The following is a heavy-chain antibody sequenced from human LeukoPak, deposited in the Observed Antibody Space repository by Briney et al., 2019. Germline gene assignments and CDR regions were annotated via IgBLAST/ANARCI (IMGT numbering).Heavy chain of an antibody. J-gene: IGHJ4*02. Sequence: PGGSLRLSCAASGFTFSRYAMHWVRQAPGKGLEWVAVISYDGSNEYYADSVKGRFTISRDSSENTLYLQMNSLRVEDTAVYYCARDSQRWGNFDSWGQGTLVSVSS. D-gene: IGHD5-24*01. CDR2: ISYDGSNE. CDR1: GFTFSRYA. CDR3: ARDSQRWGNFDS. V-gene: IGHV3-30-3*01.